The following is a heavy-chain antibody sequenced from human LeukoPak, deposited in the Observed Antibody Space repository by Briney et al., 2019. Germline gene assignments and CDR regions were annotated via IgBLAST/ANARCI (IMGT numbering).Heavy chain of an antibody. J-gene: IGHJ4*02. CDR3: ARSKEYQLPTQFDY. D-gene: IGHD2-2*01. V-gene: IGHV1-2*02. Sequence: ASVKVSCKASGYTFTGYYMHWVRQAPGQGLEWMGWINPNSGGTNYAQKFQGRVTMTRDTSISTAYMELSRLRSDDTAVYYCARSKEYQLPTQFDYWGQGTLVTVSS. CDR2: INPNSGGT. CDR1: GYTFTGYY.